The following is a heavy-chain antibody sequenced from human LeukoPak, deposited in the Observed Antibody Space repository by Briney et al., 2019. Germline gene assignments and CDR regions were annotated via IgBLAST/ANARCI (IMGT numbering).Heavy chain of an antibody. D-gene: IGHD2-15*01. J-gene: IGHJ4*02. CDR3: AKDSCGGSCYPDY. CDR2: ISYDGGNK. V-gene: IGHV3-30*18. Sequence: GGSLRLSCAASRFIFSNYGMHGVRQAPGKGLEWVAVISYDGGNKYYADSVKGRFTISRDNSKNTLYLQMSSLRAGDTAVYYCAKDSCGGSCYPDYWGQGTLVTVSS. CDR1: RFIFSNYG.